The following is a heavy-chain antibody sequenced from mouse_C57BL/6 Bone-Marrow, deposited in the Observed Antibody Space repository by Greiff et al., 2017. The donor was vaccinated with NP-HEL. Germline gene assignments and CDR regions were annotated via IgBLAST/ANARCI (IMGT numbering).Heavy chain of an antibody. CDR3: TTNFDV. J-gene: IGHJ1*03. Sequence: VHVKQSGAELVRPGASVKLSCTASGFNIKDDYMHWVKQRPEQGLEWIGWIDPENGDTEYASKFQGKATITADTSSNTAYLQLSSLTSEDTAVYYCTTNFDVWGTGTTVTVSS. CDR2: IDPENGDT. CDR1: GFNIKDDY. V-gene: IGHV14-4*01.